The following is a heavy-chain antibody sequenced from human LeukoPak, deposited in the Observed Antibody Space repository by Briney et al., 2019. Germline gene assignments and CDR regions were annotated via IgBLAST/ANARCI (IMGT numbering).Heavy chain of an antibody. V-gene: IGHV3-74*01. CDR2: INNDGSTK. CDR3: ARDRGYPDSFNI. CDR1: GFNFGPFW. Sequence: GGSLRLSCAASGFNFGPFWMHWVRQPTGKGLVWISHINNDGSTKVYADSVKGRFTISRDNAKNTLYLQMNSLRADDTAVYYCARDRGYPDSFNIWGEGTMVTVSS. J-gene: IGHJ3*02. D-gene: IGHD3-10*01.